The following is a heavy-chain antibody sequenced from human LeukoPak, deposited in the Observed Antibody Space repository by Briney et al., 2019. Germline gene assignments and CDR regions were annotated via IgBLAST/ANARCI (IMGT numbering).Heavy chain of an antibody. CDR2: ISAYYGNT. V-gene: IGHV1-18*04. Sequence: ASVKVSCKASGYTFTSYGISWVRQARGQGLEWMGWISAYYGNTNYAQKLQGRVTMTTDTSTSTAYMELRSLRSDDTAVYYCARDLTQDDAFDIWGQGTMVTVSS. D-gene: IGHD2-21*02. J-gene: IGHJ3*02. CDR1: GYTFTSYG. CDR3: ARDLTQDDAFDI.